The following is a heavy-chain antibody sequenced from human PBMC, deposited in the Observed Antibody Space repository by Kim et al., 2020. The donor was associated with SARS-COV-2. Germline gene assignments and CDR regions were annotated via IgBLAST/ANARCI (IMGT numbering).Heavy chain of an antibody. CDR3: ARDHSSCSFSTCYGEAIDY. V-gene: IGHV1-3*04. J-gene: IGHJ4*01. CDR1: GYTFTNYA. D-gene: IGHD2-2*01. CDR2: INTGSGNT. Sequence: ASVKVSCKSSGYTFTNYAIHWVRQAPGQRLEWMGWINTGSGNTKYSQIFQGRVAITRDTSANTAYMELSSLRSDDTAVYYFARDHSSCSFSTCYGEAIDY.